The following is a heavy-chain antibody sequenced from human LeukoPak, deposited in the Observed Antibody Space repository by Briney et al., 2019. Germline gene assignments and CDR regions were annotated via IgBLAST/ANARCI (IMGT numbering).Heavy chain of an antibody. CDR3: ARSAEWHRNAFDI. CDR2: MHNSGSS. J-gene: IGHJ3*02. Sequence: SETLSLSCTVSGASTSHFYWNWIRQPPGKGLEWIGYMHNSGSSKHSPSLKSRVTISIDTSKNQFSLQLTSVTAADTAIYYSARSAEWHRNAFDIWGQGTMVSVSS. D-gene: IGHD3-3*01. V-gene: IGHV4-59*01. CDR1: GASTSHFY.